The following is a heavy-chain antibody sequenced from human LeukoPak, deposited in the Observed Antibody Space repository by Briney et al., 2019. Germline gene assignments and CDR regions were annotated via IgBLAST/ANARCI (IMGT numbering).Heavy chain of an antibody. CDR3: ARQRDFDY. Sequence: GESLQISCKSSGYTFSSYWVAWVRQMPGKGLEWMGIIYPGDSDTRYSPSFQGQVTISVDKSISTAYLQWSSLKASDTAIYYCARQRDFDYWGQGTLVTVSS. CDR2: IYPGDSDT. J-gene: IGHJ4*02. V-gene: IGHV5-51*01. CDR1: GYTFSSYW.